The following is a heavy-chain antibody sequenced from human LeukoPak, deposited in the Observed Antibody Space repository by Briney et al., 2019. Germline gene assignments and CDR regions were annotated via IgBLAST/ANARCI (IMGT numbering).Heavy chain of an antibody. V-gene: IGHV4-38-2*02. Sequence: PSETLSLTCTVSGYSISSGYYWGWIRQPPGKGLEWIGSIYHSGSTYYNPSLKSRVTISVDTSKNQFSLKLSSVTAADTAVYYCARVESSISWLPSSIDYWGQGTLVTVSS. J-gene: IGHJ4*02. CDR2: IYHSGST. D-gene: IGHD6-13*01. CDR1: GYSISSGYY. CDR3: ARVESSISWLPSSIDY.